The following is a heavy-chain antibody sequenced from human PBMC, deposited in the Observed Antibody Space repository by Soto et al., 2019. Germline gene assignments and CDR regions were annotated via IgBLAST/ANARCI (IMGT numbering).Heavy chain of an antibody. CDR3: AKSLAIHCANYFDY. D-gene: IGHD2-21*02. CDR1: ESPFSSYA. V-gene: IGHV3-23*01. Sequence: GGSLRLSCAALESPFSSYAMGWVRQAPGKGLEWVLAFSGSGGSTYYAASVEGRFTISRNNTKNTLYLQMNSLRAEDTAVYYCAKSLAIHCANYFDYWGQGTLVTVSS. J-gene: IGHJ4*02. CDR2: FSGSGGST.